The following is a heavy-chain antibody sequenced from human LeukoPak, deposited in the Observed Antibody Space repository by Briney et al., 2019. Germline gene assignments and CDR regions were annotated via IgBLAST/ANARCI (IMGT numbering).Heavy chain of an antibody. Sequence: SETLSLTCAVYGGSFSGYYWSWIRQPPGKGLEWIGEINHSGNNNYNPSLKSRVIISVDTSKNQFSLKLTSMTAADTAVYYCAREGPQGDTKALRILYAMDVWGQGTTVTVSS. CDR1: GGSFSGYY. J-gene: IGHJ6*02. CDR2: INHSGNN. CDR3: AREGPQGDTKALRILYAMDV. D-gene: IGHD2-21*02. V-gene: IGHV4-34*01.